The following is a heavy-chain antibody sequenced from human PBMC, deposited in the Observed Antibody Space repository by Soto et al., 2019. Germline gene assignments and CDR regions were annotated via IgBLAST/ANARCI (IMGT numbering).Heavy chain of an antibody. V-gene: IGHV1-69*13. CDR1: GGTFSSYA. CDR3: ARVTMVRGAQLSAFDI. CDR2: IIPIFGTA. Sequence: EASVKVSCKASGGTFSSYAISWVRQAPGQGLEWMGGIIPIFGTANYAQKFQGRVTITADESTSTAYMELSSLRSEDTAVYYCARVTMVRGAQLSAFDIWGQGTMVTVSS. D-gene: IGHD3-10*01. J-gene: IGHJ3*02.